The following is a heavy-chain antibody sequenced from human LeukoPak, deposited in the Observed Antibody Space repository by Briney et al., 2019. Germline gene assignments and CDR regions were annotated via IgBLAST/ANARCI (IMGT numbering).Heavy chain of an antibody. J-gene: IGHJ6*03. Sequence: TSSETLSLTCAVYGGSFSGYYWSWIRQPPGKGLEWIGEINHSGSTNYNPSLKSRVTISVDTSKNQFSLKLSSVTAADTAVYYCARGFREYMVRGVNGPYYYYMDVWGKGTTVTISS. CDR2: INHSGST. CDR3: ARGFREYMVRGVNGPYYYYMDV. D-gene: IGHD3-10*01. CDR1: GGSFSGYY. V-gene: IGHV4-34*01.